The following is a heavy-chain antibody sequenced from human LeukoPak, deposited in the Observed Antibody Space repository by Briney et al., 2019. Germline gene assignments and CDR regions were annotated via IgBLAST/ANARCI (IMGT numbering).Heavy chain of an antibody. CDR3: ARVQEVVVAATLYYYGMDV. CDR1: GGTFSSYA. CDR2: IIPIFGTA. J-gene: IGHJ6*02. D-gene: IGHD2-15*01. V-gene: IGHV1-69*05. Sequence: GASVKVSCTASGGTFSSYAISWVRQAPGQGLEWMGGIIPIFGTANYAQKFQGRVTMTRNTSISTAYMELSSLRSEDTAVYYCARVQEVVVAATLYYYGMDVWGQGTTVTVSS.